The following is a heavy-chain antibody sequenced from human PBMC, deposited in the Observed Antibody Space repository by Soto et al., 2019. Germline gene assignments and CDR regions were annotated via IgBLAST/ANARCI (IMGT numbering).Heavy chain of an antibody. CDR2: INNSSGSK. D-gene: IGHD2-21*01. Sequence: ASVKVSCTTCGYTFTSYYMHGVRQAPGQGLEWMGVINNSSGSKVYSQTFQGSVTMPRDAYTSKFYTELSSLSSEDTADYYCASGHMVVGPGSVSGGRMDGCG. CDR3: ASGHMVVGPGSVSGGRMDG. V-gene: IGHV1-46*01. J-gene: IGHJ6*02. CDR1: GYTFTSYY.